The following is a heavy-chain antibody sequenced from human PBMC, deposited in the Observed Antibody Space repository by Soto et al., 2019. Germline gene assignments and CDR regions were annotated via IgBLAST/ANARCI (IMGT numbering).Heavy chain of an antibody. CDR2: MNPNSGNT. J-gene: IGHJ5*02. CDR3: AIRDSRWERHWFVP. D-gene: IGHD1-26*01. Sequence: QVQLVQSGAEVKKPETSVKVSCKASGDTFSNYDMNWEQQDTGQGLDWMGWMNPNSGNTSYAQKFQGRVTMTMNTSIRTAYMELSSLRSEDTAVYYCAIRDSRWERHWFVPWGQGTLVTVSS. CDR1: GDTFSNYD. V-gene: IGHV1-8*01.